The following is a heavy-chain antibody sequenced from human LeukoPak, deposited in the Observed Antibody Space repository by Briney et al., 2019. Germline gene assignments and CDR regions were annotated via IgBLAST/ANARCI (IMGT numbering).Heavy chain of an antibody. CDR1: GFTFSSYW. Sequence: GGSLRLSCAASGFTFSSYWMHWVRQAPGKGLGWVSRINSDGSSTSYADSVKGRFTISRDNAKNTLYLQINSPRDEDTAMTYFARGPQWEPFDSWGQGNLVTVSS. CDR3: ARGPQWEPFDS. J-gene: IGHJ4*02. D-gene: IGHD1-26*01. V-gene: IGHV3-74*01. CDR2: INSDGSST.